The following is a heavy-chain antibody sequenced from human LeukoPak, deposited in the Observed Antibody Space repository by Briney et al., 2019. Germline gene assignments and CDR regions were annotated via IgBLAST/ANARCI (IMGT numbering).Heavy chain of an antibody. D-gene: IGHD3-3*01. CDR2: IIPIFGTA. CDR1: GGTFISYA. Sequence: GSSVKVSCKASGGTFISYAISWVRQAPGQGLEWMGGIIPIFGTANYAQKFQGRVTITTDESTSTAYMELSSLRSEDTAVYYCARSAWSGYSTTHFFDYWGQGTLVTVSS. V-gene: IGHV1-69*05. J-gene: IGHJ4*02. CDR3: ARSAWSGYSTTHFFDY.